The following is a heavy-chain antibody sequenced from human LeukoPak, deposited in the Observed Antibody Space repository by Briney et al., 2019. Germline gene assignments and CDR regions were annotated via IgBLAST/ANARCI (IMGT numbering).Heavy chain of an antibody. J-gene: IGHJ4*02. CDR3: ARAYYGSGSPLRYFDY. CDR1: GGSFSGYY. V-gene: IGHV4-34*01. Sequence: SETLSLTCTVYGGSFSGYYWSWIRQPPGKGLEWIGEINHSGSTNYNPSLKSRVTISVDTSKNQFSLKLSSVTAADTAVYYCARAYYGSGSPLRYFDYWGQGTLVTVSS. D-gene: IGHD3-10*01. CDR2: INHSGST.